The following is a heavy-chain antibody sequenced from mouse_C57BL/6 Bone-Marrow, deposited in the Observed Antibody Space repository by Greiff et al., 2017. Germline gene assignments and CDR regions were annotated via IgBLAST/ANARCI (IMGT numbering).Heavy chain of an antibody. CDR3: ARATTVVATDY. J-gene: IGHJ2*01. V-gene: IGHV1-59*01. CDR1: GYTFTSYW. CDR2: IDPSDSYT. D-gene: IGHD1-1*01. Sequence: QVQLKQPGAELVRPGTSVKLSCKASGYTFTSYWMHWVKQRPGQGLEWIGVIDPSDSYTNYNQKFKGKATLTVDTSSSTAYMQLRSLTSEDSAVYYCARATTVVATDYWGQGTTLTVSS.